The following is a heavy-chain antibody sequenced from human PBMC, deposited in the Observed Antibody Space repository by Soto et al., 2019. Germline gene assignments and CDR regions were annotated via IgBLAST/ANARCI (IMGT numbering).Heavy chain of an antibody. J-gene: IGHJ6*02. V-gene: IGHV3-23*01. CDR1: GFTFSSYA. CDR3: ANMGNYYDILTGYYPYYYGMDV. Sequence: GGSLRLSCAASGFTFSSYAMIWVRQAPGKGLEWVSAISGSGGSTYYADSVKGRFTISRDNPKNTLYLQMNSLRAEDTAVYYCANMGNYYDILTGYYPYYYGMDVWGQGTTVTVSS. D-gene: IGHD3-9*01. CDR2: ISGSGGST.